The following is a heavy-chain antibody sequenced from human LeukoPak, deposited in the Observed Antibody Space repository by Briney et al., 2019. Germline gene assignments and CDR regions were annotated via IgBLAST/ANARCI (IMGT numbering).Heavy chain of an antibody. CDR1: GCTFTSYG. V-gene: IGHV1-18*01. D-gene: IGHD6-6*01. CDR2: IYAYKGNT. CDR3: ARDLAARPSLGIDY. Sequence: ASVTVSCTASGCTFTSYGMSWVRQAPGQGLEWMGWIYAYKGNTYYAQKFQGRVTITTDTSTSTAYMELRSLRSDDTAVYYCARDLAARPSLGIDYWGQGTLVTVS. J-gene: IGHJ4*02.